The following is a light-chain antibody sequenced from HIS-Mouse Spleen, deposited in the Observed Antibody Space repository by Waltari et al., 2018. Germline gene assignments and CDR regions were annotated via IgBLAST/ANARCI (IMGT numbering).Light chain of an antibody. J-gene: IGLJ2*01. CDR3: SSYTSSSTVV. CDR2: DVS. CDR1: SRHVGGYNS. V-gene: IGLV2-14*03. Sequence: QSALTQPASVSGSPGQSITISCPGTSRHVGGYNSVSRYQQHPGKAPKLMIYDVSNRPSGVSNRFSGYKSGNTASLTISGLQAEDEADYYCSSYTSSSTVVFGGGTKLTVL.